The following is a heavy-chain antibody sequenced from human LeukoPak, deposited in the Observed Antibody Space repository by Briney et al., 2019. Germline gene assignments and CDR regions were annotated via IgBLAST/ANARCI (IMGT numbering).Heavy chain of an antibody. CDR2: IYHSGAT. V-gene: IGHV4-38-2*02. D-gene: IGHD6-19*01. CDR3: ARDLGMAGIAPVDY. J-gene: IGHJ4*02. CDR1: GYSISSGYY. Sequence: PSETLSLTCTVSGYSISSGYYWGWIRQSPEKGLEWIGSIYHSGATYYNPSLKSRVTISVDTSKNQISLKVTSVTAADTAVYYCARDLGMAGIAPVDYWGQGTLVTVSS.